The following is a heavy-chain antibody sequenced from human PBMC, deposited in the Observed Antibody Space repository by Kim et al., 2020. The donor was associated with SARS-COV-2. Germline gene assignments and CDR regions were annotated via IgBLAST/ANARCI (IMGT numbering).Heavy chain of an antibody. Sequence: GGSLRLSCAASGFTFSSYAMSWVRQAPGKGLEWVSAISGSGGSTFYADSVKGRFTISRDNSKNTLYLQMNSLRADDTAVYYCAKDPPNNDWLLFFGSWGQGTLVTVSS. J-gene: IGHJ4*02. CDR2: ISGSGGST. V-gene: IGHV3-23*01. CDR1: GFTFSSYA. CDR3: AKDPPNNDWLLFFGS. D-gene: IGHD3-9*01.